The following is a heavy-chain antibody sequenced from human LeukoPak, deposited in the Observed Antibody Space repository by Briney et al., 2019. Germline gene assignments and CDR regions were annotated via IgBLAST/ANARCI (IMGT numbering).Heavy chain of an antibody. CDR2: IRYDGSNK. CDR1: GFTFSSYG. CDR3: AKSKERITIFGVVRVGIYYFDY. V-gene: IGHV3-30*02. Sequence: PGGSLRLSCAASGFTFSSYGMHWVRQAPGKGLEWVAFIRYDGSNKYYADSVKGRFTISRDNSKNTLYLQMNSLRAEDTAVYYCAKSKERITIFGVVRVGIYYFDYWGQGTLVTVSS. J-gene: IGHJ4*02. D-gene: IGHD3-3*01.